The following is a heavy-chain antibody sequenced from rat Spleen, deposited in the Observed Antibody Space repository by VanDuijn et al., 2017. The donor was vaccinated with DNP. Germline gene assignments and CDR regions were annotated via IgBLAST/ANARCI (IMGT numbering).Heavy chain of an antibody. CDR1: GFTFSNYH. Sequence: EVQLVESGGDLVQPGRSLKLSCAASGFTFSNYHMAWVRQAPRKGLEWVTSISPSGGGTYYRDSVKGRFTISRDNANHTLYLQMDSLRSEDTATYYCATSPGPNWFAYWGQGTLVTVSS. CDR3: ATSPGPNWFAY. CDR2: ISPSGGGT. J-gene: IGHJ3*01. V-gene: IGHV5-25*01. D-gene: IGHD1-4*01.